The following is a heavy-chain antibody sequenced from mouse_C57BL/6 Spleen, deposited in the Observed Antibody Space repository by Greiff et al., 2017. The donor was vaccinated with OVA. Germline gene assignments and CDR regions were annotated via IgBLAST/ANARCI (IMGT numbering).Heavy chain of an antibody. V-gene: IGHV1-52*01. D-gene: IGHD2-2*01. CDR1: GYTFTSYW. Sequence: QVQLQQPGAELVRPGSSVKLSCKASGYTFTSYWMHWVKQRPIQGLEWIGNIDPSDSETHYNQKFKDKATLTVDKSSSTAYMQLSSLTSEDSAVYYCARSGSTMVTTNYAMDYWGQETSVTVSS. J-gene: IGHJ4*01. CDR3: ARSGSTMVTTNYAMDY. CDR2: IDPSDSET.